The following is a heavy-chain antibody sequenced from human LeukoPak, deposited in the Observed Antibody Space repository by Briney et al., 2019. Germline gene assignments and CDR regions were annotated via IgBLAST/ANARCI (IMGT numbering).Heavy chain of an antibody. CDR2: FDPEDGET. Sequence: ASVNVSCKVSGYTLTELSMHWVRQAPGKGLEWMGGFDPEDGETIYAQKFQGRVTMTEDTSTDTAYIELSSLRSEDTAVYYCATDLPHQIRHIDGWLRPPNYYYGMDVWGRGTTVTVSS. CDR1: GYTLTELS. V-gene: IGHV1-24*01. CDR3: ATDLPHQIRHIDGWLRPPNYYYGMDV. D-gene: IGHD5-12*01. J-gene: IGHJ6*02.